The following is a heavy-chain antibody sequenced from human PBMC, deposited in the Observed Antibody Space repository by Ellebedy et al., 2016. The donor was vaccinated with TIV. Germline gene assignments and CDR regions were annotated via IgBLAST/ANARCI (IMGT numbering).Heavy chain of an antibody. CDR3: ARDQGWAVAGTTRFDC. CDR2: ISCSSTYI. J-gene: IGHJ4*02. CDR1: GFTFSSYT. D-gene: IGHD6-19*01. Sequence: PGGSLRLSCAASGFTFSSYTMNWVRQAPGKGLEWVSSISCSSTYIYYADSVKGRFAISRDNAKNSLYLQISSLRAEDTAVYYCARDQGWAVAGTTRFDCWGQGTLVTVSS. V-gene: IGHV3-21*01.